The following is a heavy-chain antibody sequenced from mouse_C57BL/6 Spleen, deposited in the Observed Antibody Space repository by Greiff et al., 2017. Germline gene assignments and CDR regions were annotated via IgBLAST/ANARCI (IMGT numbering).Heavy chain of an antibody. V-gene: IGHV5-6*01. Sequence: EVQGVESGGDLVKPGGSLKLSCAASGFTFSSYGMSWVRQTPDKRLEWVATISSGGSYTYYPDSVKGRFTISRDNAKNTLYLQMSSLKSEDTAMYYWARQEYYYGSSPYFDYWGQGTTLTVSS. D-gene: IGHD1-1*01. J-gene: IGHJ2*01. CDR1: GFTFSSYG. CDR3: ARQEYYYGSSPYFDY. CDR2: ISSGGSYT.